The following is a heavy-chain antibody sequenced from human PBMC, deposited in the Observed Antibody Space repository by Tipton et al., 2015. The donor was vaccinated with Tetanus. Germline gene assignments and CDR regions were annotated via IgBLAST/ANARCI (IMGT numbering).Heavy chain of an antibody. J-gene: IGHJ2*01. V-gene: IGHV4-4*07. D-gene: IGHD5-18*01. CDR3: ARVSTGYSYGYSDWYFDL. CDR2: IYTRGST. CDR1: GGSISSYY. Sequence: TLSLTCTVSGGSISSYYWSWIRQPVGKGLEWIGRIYTRGSTNYNPSPKSRVTMSVDTPKNQFSLTRGSVTAADTAVYYCARVSTGYSYGYSDWYFDLWGRGTLVTVSS.